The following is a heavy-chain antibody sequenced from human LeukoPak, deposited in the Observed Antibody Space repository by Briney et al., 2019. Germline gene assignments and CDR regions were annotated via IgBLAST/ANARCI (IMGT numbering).Heavy chain of an antibody. CDR2: IYYSGST. J-gene: IGHJ3*02. Sequence: PSETLSLTCTVSGASISSTTFYWGWIRQPPGKGLKWIGSIYYSGSTNYNPSLKSRVTISVDTSKNQFSLKLSSVTAADTAVYYCASKYYYDSSGYPTDDDAFDIWGQGTMVTVSS. CDR3: ASKYYYDSSGYPTDDDAFDI. D-gene: IGHD3-22*01. CDR1: GASISSTTFY. V-gene: IGHV4-39*07.